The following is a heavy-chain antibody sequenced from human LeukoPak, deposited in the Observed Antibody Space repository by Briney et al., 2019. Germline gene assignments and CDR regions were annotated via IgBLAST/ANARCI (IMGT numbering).Heavy chain of an antibody. CDR2: IYYSGST. CDR1: GGSISSYY. J-gene: IGHJ5*02. CDR3: ARDVVDHNWFDP. V-gene: IGHV4-59*12. D-gene: IGHD2-15*01. Sequence: PSETLSLTCTVSGGSISSYYWSWIRQPPGKKLEWIGYIYYSGSTNYNPSLKSRVTMSVDTSKNQFSLKLSSVTAADTAVYYCARDVVDHNWFDPWGQGTLVTVSS.